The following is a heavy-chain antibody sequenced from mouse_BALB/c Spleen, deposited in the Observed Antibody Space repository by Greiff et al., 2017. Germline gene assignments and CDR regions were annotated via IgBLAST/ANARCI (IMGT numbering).Heavy chain of an antibody. CDR3: ARERGIYYAMDY. CDR2: ILPGSGST. J-gene: IGHJ4*01. V-gene: IGHV1-9*01. Sequence: QVQLKESGAELMKPGASVKISCKATGYTFSSYWIEWVKQRPGHGLEWIGEILPGSGSTNYNEKFKGKATFTADTSSNTAYMQLSSLTSEDSAVYYCARERGIYYAMDYWGQGTSVTVSS. CDR1: GYTFSSYW.